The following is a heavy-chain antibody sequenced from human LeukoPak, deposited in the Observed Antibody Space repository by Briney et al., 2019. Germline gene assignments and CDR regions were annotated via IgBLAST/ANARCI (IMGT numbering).Heavy chain of an antibody. CDR1: GGSISSGSYY. Sequence: SETLSLTCTVSGGSISSGSYYWSWIRQPAGKGLEWIGRIYTSGSTNYNPSLKSRVTISVDTSKNQFSLKLSSVTAADTAVYYCARSRDGYKELDYWAREPWSPSPQ. CDR3: ARSRDGYKELDY. CDR2: IYTSGST. D-gene: IGHD5-24*01. V-gene: IGHV4-61*02. J-gene: IGHJ4*02.